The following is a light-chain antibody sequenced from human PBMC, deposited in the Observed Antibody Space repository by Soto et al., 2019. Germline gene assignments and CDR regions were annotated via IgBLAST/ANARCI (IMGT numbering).Light chain of an antibody. CDR1: QYVSSS. Sequence: IVMTQYPSTLSVSSGERATLSCRADQYVSSSVAWYQHKPGQAPRLPIHGASTRATDVPDRFRGSGFGTEFTLTITSLQSEDFGVYYCQQYNNWLTFGQGTRLEIK. CDR3: QQYNNWLT. J-gene: IGKJ5*01. CDR2: GAS. V-gene: IGKV3-15*01.